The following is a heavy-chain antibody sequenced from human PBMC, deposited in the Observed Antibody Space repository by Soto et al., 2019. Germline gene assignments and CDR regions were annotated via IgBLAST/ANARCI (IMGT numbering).Heavy chain of an antibody. D-gene: IGHD4-17*01. J-gene: IGHJ3*02. CDR3: TTDYGWAFGI. CDR2: IKSKTDGGTA. V-gene: IGHV3-15*01. Sequence: EVQLVASGGGLVKPGDSLRLSCAGSGLTFSNVRMTWVRQAPGKGLEWIGRIKSKTDGGTADYPAAVKDRFTISRDDSRNTLYLQLNSLKTEDTAVYYCTTDYGWAFGIWGQGTMVTVCS. CDR1: GLTFSNVR.